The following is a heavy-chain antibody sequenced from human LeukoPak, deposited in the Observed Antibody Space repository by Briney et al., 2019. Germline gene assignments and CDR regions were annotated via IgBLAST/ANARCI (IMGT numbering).Heavy chain of an antibody. CDR2: ITSSSNTM. J-gene: IGHJ4*02. Sequence: PERSLSLSCAASGFTFSSYSMNWVRQAPGKGLEWVSYITSSSNTMYYTDSVKGRFTISRDNAKNSLYLQMNSLRDEDTAVYYCATTYAGSGSYSFDYWGQGTLVTVSS. D-gene: IGHD3-10*01. CDR3: ATTYAGSGSYSFDY. CDR1: GFTFSSYS. V-gene: IGHV3-48*02.